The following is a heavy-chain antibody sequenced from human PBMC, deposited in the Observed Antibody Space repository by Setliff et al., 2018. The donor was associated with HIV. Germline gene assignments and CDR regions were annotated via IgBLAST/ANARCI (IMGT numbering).Heavy chain of an antibody. CDR3: ATDGIGGWLRPMPDY. D-gene: IGHD5-12*01. J-gene: IGHJ4*02. V-gene: IGHV1-69*13. CDR2: IIPIFGTA. CDR1: GGTFSSYA. Sequence: GASVKVSCKASGGTFSSYAISWVRQAPGQGLEWMGGIIPIFGTANYAQKLQGRVTITADEATSTAYMELSSLRSEDTAVYYCATDGIGGWLRPMPDYWGQGTQVTVSS.